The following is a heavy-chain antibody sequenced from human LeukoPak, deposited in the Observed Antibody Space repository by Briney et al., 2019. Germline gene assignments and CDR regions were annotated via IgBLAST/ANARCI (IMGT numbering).Heavy chain of an antibody. Sequence: PSETLSLTCTVSGGSISSYYWSWIRQPPGKGLEWIGYIYYSGSTNYNPSLKSRVTISVDTSKNHFSLKLSSVTAADTAVYYCARERIAAAGHPFDYWGQGTLVTVSS. CDR2: IYYSGST. V-gene: IGHV4-59*01. J-gene: IGHJ4*02. CDR1: GGSISSYY. D-gene: IGHD6-13*01. CDR3: ARERIAAAGHPFDY.